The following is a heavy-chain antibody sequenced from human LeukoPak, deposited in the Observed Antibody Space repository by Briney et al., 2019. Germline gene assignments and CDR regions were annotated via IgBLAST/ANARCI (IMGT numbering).Heavy chain of an antibody. V-gene: IGHV1-18*01. CDR2: ISAYNGNT. J-gene: IGHJ4*02. D-gene: IGHD3/OR15-3a*01. CDR3: VRDLGVDTSMIFFDF. Sequence: ASVKVSCKASGYSFTSFGISWVRQAPGQGLEWMGWISAYNGNTRSAQKFQGRVPMTTDTSTSTAYMELRSLRFDDTAVFYCVRDLGVDTSMIFFDFWGQGTLVTVSS. CDR1: GYSFTSFG.